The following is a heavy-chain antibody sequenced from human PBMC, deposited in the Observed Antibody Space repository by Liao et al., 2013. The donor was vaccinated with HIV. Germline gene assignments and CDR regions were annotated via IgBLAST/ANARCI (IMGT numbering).Heavy chain of an antibody. Sequence: QVQLQESGPGLVKPSETLSLTCTVSGGAISGYYWSWIRQPAGKRLEWIGRIYSSGSTKYNPSLQSRVTMSVDTSKNQFSLKLTSVTAADTAVYYCARDPGAYYVDFWGQGTLVTVSS. CDR1: GGAISGYY. J-gene: IGHJ4*02. CDR2: IYSSGST. CDR3: ARDPGAYYVDF. V-gene: IGHV4-4*07.